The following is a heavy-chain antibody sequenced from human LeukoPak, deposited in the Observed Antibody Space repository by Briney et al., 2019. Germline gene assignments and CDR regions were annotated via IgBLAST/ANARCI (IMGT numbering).Heavy chain of an antibody. V-gene: IGHV4-31*03. D-gene: IGHD3-16*02. CDR2: IYSSGTT. CDR1: GGSVRSGDYY. J-gene: IGHJ4*02. CDR3: ARDDGMYDYVWGRYRCFHY. Sequence: PSQTLSLTCTVSGGSVRSGDYYWSRIRQVPGKGLEWIGYIYSSGTTYYNPSLKSRATISEGPSEKQFSLRLNSVTAAATAVYYCARDDGMYDYVWGRYRCFHYWGQGLLVTVSS.